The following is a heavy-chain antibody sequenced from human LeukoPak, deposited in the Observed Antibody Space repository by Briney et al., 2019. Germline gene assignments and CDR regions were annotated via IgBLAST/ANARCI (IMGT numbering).Heavy chain of an antibody. V-gene: IGHV3-23*01. J-gene: IGHJ4*02. Sequence: GGSLRLSCEASGFTFSNSAMSWVRQAPGKGLEWVSAISGSGGSTYYADSVKGRFTISRDNSKNTLYLQMNGLRAEDTAVYYCTLGSLYSSSWYGDYWGQGTLVTVSS. CDR1: GFTFSNSA. D-gene: IGHD6-13*01. CDR3: TLGSLYSSSWYGDY. CDR2: ISGSGGST.